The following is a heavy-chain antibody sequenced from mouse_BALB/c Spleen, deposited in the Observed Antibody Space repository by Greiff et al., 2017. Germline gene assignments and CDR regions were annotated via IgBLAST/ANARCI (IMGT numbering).Heavy chain of an antibody. CDR2: ISSGGST. CDR3: ARHKSSYFDY. Sequence: EVQLVESGGGLVKPGGSLKLSCAASGFTFSSYAMSWVRQTPEKRLEWVASISSGGSTYYPDSVKGRFTISRDNARNILYLQMSSLKSEDTAMYYCARHKSSYFDYWGQGTTLTVSS. J-gene: IGHJ2*01. D-gene: IGHD1-1*01. CDR1: GFTFSSYA. V-gene: IGHV5-6-5*01.